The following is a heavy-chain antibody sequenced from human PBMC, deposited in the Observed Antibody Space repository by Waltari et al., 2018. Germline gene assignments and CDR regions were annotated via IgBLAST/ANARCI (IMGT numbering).Heavy chain of an antibody. Sequence: QVQLQESGPGLVKPSGTLSLTCAVSGGSISSSNCWSWVRKPPGKGLEWIGELYHSGSTNYNPSLKSRVTISGDKSKNQFSLKLSSVTAADTAVYYCARLEQVDRLYYFDYWGQGTLVTVSS. D-gene: IGHD1-1*01. CDR3: ARLEQVDRLYYFDY. J-gene: IGHJ4*02. CDR1: GGSISSSNC. CDR2: LYHSGST. V-gene: IGHV4-4*02.